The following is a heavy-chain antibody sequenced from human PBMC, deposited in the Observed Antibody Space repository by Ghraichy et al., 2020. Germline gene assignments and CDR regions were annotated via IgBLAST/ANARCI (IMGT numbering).Heavy chain of an antibody. J-gene: IGHJ3*02. Sequence: LSLTCAASGFTFGSYALTWVRQAPGKGLEWVSSISTSGGTIFYADSVKGRFTISRDNSRNTLFLQMNSLRVDDTAIYYCAKVKSISSWYDGFDIWGQGTMVTVSS. CDR1: GFTFGSYA. CDR2: ISTSGGTI. CDR3: AKVKSISSWYDGFDI. D-gene: IGHD2-2*01. V-gene: IGHV3-23*01.